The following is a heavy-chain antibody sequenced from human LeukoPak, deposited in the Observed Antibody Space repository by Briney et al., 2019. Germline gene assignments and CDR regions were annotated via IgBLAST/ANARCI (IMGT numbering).Heavy chain of an antibody. V-gene: IGHV3-53*01. CDR1: GFTVSSNY. CDR2: IYSGGST. CDR3: AMTYYFDSSGYYKLDY. J-gene: IGHJ4*02. D-gene: IGHD3-22*01. Sequence: GGSLRLSCAASGFTVSSNYMSWVRHTPGKGLEWVSVIYSGGSTYYADSVKGRFTISRDNSKNMLYLQMNSLRAEDTAVYYCAMTYYFDSSGYYKLDYWGQGTLVTVSS.